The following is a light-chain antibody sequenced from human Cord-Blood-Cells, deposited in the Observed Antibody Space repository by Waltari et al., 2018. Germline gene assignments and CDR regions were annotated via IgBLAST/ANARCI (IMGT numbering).Light chain of an antibody. CDR2: EVS. CDR1: SSDVGSYNL. Sequence: QSALTQPASVSGSPGQSITISCPGTSSDVGSYNLFSWYQQHPGKAPKLMIYEVSKQPSGVSNRFSGSKSGNTASLTISGLQAEDEADYYCCSYAGSSTYVFGTGTKVTVL. J-gene: IGLJ1*01. CDR3: CSYAGSSTYV. V-gene: IGLV2-23*02.